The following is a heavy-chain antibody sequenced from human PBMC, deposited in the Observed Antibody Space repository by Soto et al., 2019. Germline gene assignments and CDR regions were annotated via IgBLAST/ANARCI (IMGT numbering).Heavy chain of an antibody. J-gene: IGHJ4*02. Sequence: QSQTLSLTCTVSGGSISSSSYYWGWIRQPPGKGLEWIGSIYYSGSTYYNPSLKSRVTISVETSKNQFSLKLSSVTAADTAVYYCARQETNYDFWSGYLDYWGQGTLVTVSS. D-gene: IGHD3-3*01. CDR1: GGSISSSSYY. CDR2: IYYSGST. CDR3: ARQETNYDFWSGYLDY. V-gene: IGHV4-39*01.